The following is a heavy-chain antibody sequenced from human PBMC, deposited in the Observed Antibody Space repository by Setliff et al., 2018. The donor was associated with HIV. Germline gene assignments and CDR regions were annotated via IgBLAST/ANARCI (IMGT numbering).Heavy chain of an antibody. D-gene: IGHD3-16*01. CDR3: AHRLHIWDFFDY. Sequence: ESGPTLVNPTETLTLTCTVSGFSLSTGVGVGWIRQPPGKALEWLALIYWNDDKHYSPSLKTRLTITKDTSKNQVVLTMTNMDPVDTATYFCAHRLHIWDFFDYWGPGTVVTVSS. V-gene: IGHV2-5*01. J-gene: IGHJ4*02. CDR1: GFSLSTGVG. CDR2: IYWNDDK.